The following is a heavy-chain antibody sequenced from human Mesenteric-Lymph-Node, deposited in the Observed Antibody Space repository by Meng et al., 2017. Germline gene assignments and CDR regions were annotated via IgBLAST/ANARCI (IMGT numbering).Heavy chain of an antibody. CDR1: GDSVSSNSAA. J-gene: IGHJ2*01. V-gene: IGHV6-1*01. CDR2: TYYRSKWYN. CDR3: ARDGPLFGGRKRVWYFDL. D-gene: IGHD1-26*01. Sequence: SQTLSLTCAISGDSVSSNSAAWNWIRQSPSRGLEWLGRTYYRSKWYNDYAVSVKSRITINPDTSKNQFSLQLNSVTPEDTAVYYCARDGPLFGGRKRVWYFDLWGRGTLVTVSS.